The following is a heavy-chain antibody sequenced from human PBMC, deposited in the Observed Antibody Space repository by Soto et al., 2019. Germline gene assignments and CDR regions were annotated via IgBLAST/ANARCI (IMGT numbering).Heavy chain of an antibody. J-gene: IGHJ4*02. CDR1: GFTFSSYA. Sequence: GESLKISCAASGFTFSSYAMSWVRQAPGKGLEWVSAISGSGGSTYYADSVKGRFTISRDNSKNTLYLQMNSLRAEDTAVYYCAKEQDGAVATYYFDYWGQGTLVTVSS. CDR2: ISGSGGST. D-gene: IGHD5-12*01. V-gene: IGHV3-23*01. CDR3: AKEQDGAVATYYFDY.